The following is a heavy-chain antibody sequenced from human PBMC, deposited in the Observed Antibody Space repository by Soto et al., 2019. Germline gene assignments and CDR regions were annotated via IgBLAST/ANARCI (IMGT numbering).Heavy chain of an antibody. CDR2: IYYSGST. J-gene: IGHJ4*02. Sequence: PSETLSLTCTVSGGSISSGGYYWSWIRQHPGKGLEWIGYIYYSGSTYYNPSLKSRVTISVDTSKNQFSLKLSSVTAADTAVHYCARVILPRRSPSPCYFDYWGQGTLVTVSS. CDR3: ARVILPRRSPSPCYFDY. CDR1: GGSISSGGYY. V-gene: IGHV4-31*03.